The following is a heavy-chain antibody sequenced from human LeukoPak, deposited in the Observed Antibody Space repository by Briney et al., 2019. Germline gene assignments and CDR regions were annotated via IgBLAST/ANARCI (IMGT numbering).Heavy chain of an antibody. CDR3: ARDEFGDFQGFDY. V-gene: IGHV4-59*13. CDR2: IHYRGTT. Sequence: SETLSLTCSVSGASINSYYWNWIRQSPGKGLEWLGNIHYRGTTNYNPSLKSRVTLSLDSSKSQFALKVTSVTAADTAVYYCARDEFGDFQGFDYWGQGTRVTVSS. CDR1: GASINSYY. D-gene: IGHD4-17*01. J-gene: IGHJ4*02.